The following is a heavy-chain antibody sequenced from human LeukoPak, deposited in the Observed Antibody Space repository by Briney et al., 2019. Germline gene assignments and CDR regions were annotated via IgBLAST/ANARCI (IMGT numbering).Heavy chain of an antibody. CDR2: ISGNGGST. V-gene: IGHV3-23*01. Sequence: PGGSLRLSCAASGFTFSAYAMTWVRQAPGKGLEWVSVISGNGGSTYYADSVKGRFTISRDNSRSTLYLQMNSLRPEDTAIYYCAREGYYGSGSPPSLYFDYWGQGTLVTVSS. CDR1: GFTFSAYA. CDR3: AREGYYGSGSPPSLYFDY. D-gene: IGHD3-10*01. J-gene: IGHJ4*02.